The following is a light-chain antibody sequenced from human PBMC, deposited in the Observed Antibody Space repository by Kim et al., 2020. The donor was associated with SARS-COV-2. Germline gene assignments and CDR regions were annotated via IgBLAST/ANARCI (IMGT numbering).Light chain of an antibody. CDR2: EDN. Sequence: SYELTQPPSVSVSPGQTASITCSGEKLGDKYVCWYQQKAGQSPVLVIYEDNKRPSGTPDRLSGSNSGNTATLTISGTQTMDEADYYCQVWDSNAWVFGGGTQLTVL. V-gene: IGLV3-1*01. CDR1: KLGDKY. J-gene: IGLJ3*02. CDR3: QVWDSNAWV.